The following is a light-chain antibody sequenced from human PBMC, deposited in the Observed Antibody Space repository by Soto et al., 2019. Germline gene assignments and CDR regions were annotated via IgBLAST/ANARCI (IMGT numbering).Light chain of an antibody. Sequence: QSVLTQPPSASGTPGQGVTISCSGSTSTIGSNFVIWYQQLPGTAPKLLIYSNNKRPSGVPDRFSGSKSGTSASLAISGLQSEDEADYYCAAWDDTLNGWVFGGGTQLTVL. CDR3: AAWDDTLNGWV. CDR1: TSTIGSNF. J-gene: IGLJ3*02. V-gene: IGLV1-44*01. CDR2: SNN.